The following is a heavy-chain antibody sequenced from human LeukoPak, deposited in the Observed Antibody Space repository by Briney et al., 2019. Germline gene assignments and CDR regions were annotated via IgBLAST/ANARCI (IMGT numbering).Heavy chain of an antibody. CDR3: GRDQRSYVDY. D-gene: IGHD3-16*01. CDR1: GFTFSDFY. CDR2: ISYGGDTK. V-gene: IGHV3-11*01. Sequence: PGGSLRLSCAASGFTFSDFYMAWIRQAPGKGLEWISYISYGGDTKYYADSVKGRFTISRDNAKNSLYLQMNSLRAEDTAVYYCGRDQRSYVDYRGQGTLVTVSS. J-gene: IGHJ4*02.